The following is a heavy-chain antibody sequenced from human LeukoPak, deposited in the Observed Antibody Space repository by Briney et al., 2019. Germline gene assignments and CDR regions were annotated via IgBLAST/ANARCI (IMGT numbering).Heavy chain of an antibody. CDR3: ARVASYYDGSGYFSLGAFDI. D-gene: IGHD3-22*01. CDR2: IGTAGDT. Sequence: GGSLRLSCAASGFTFSSYDMHWVRQATGKGLEWVSAIGTAGDTYYPGSVKGRFTISREKAKNSLYRQMNSVRAGDTAVYYCARVASYYDGSGYFSLGAFDIWGQGTMVTVSS. V-gene: IGHV3-13*01. CDR1: GFTFSSYD. J-gene: IGHJ3*02.